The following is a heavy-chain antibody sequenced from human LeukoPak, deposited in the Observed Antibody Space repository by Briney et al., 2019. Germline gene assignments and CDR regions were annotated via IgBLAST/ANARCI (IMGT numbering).Heavy chain of an antibody. D-gene: IGHD3-22*01. J-gene: IGHJ4*02. CDR2: IYYSGST. CDR3: ARGDYYDSRFGY. V-gene: IGHV4-59*01. CDR1: GGSISSYY. Sequence: PSETLSLTCTVSGGSISSYYWSWIRQPPGKGLEWIGYIYYSGSTNYNPSPKSRVTISVDTSKNQFSLKLSSVTAADTAVYYCARGDYYDSRFGYWGQGTLVTVSS.